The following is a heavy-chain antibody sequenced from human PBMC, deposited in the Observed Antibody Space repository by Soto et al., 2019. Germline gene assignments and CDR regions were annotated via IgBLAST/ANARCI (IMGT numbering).Heavy chain of an antibody. Sequence: DSVKVSCKASGNTFTTYYIHWVRQAPGQGLEWMGIINPSGGSKTYAQKFQGRVTLTRDTSTTTVYMELSSLKSDDTAMYYCGGATRQPYYFDYWGQGTLVTVYS. CDR2: INPSGGSK. J-gene: IGHJ4*02. CDR1: GNTFTTYY. V-gene: IGHV1-46*03. D-gene: IGHD6-6*01. CDR3: GGATRQPYYFDY.